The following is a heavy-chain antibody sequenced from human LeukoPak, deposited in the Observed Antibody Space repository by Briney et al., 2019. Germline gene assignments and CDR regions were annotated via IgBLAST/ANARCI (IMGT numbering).Heavy chain of an antibody. CDR2: ISYDGSNK. CDR3: AKENYHYYMDV. Sequence: GGSLRLSCAASGFTFSSYGMHWVRQAPGKGLEWVAVISYDGSNKYYADSVKGRFTISRDNSKNTLYLQMNSLTTDDTAVYYCAKENYHYYMDVWGKGTTVTVSS. V-gene: IGHV3-30*18. J-gene: IGHJ6*03. CDR1: GFTFSSYG.